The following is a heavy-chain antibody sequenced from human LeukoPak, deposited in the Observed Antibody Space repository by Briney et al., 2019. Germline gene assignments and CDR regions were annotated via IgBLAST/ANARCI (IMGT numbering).Heavy chain of an antibody. J-gene: IGHJ5*02. D-gene: IGHD6-6*01. Sequence: GGSLRLSCAASGFTFSSLDMAWVRQAPGKGLEWVSGISASGSNTFYADSVKGRFTISRDNSKNTLYLQMSSLRVEDTAIYYCARYSSSFWFDPWGQGTLVTVSS. CDR2: ISASGSNT. CDR3: ARYSSSFWFDP. V-gene: IGHV3-23*01. CDR1: GFTFSSLD.